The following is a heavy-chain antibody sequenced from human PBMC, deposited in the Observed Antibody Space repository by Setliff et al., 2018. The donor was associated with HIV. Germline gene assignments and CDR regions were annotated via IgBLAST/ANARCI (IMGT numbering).Heavy chain of an antibody. D-gene: IGHD1-1*01. Sequence: SETLSLTCTVSGDSINSGTYYWNWLRQPAGKGLQWIGRVYSSGNTYYNPSLKSRAAISLNTSKNQFSLRLRSVTAADTAIYYCATTTAPAGPFDYWGLGTLVTVSS. CDR2: VYSSGNT. CDR3: ATTTAPAGPFDY. V-gene: IGHV4-61*02. J-gene: IGHJ4*02. CDR1: GDSINSGTYY.